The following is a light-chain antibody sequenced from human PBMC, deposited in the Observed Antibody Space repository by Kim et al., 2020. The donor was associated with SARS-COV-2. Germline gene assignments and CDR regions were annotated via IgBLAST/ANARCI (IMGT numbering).Light chain of an antibody. Sequence: SYELTQPPSVSVAPGQTASITCGGDKLGGKSARWYQQKPGQAPVLVIYYDSDRPSGIPERFSGSNSGNTATLTISGTEAGDEADYYCQAWDSSTHVVVGG. CDR1: KLGGKS. CDR2: YDS. V-gene: IGLV3-1*01. J-gene: IGLJ2*01. CDR3: QAWDSSTHVV.